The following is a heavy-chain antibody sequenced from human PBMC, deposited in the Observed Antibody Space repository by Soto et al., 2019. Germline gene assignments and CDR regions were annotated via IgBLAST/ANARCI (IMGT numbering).Heavy chain of an antibody. Sequence: QITLNESGPTQVKPRQTLTLTCTFSGFSLTTSGVGVGWIRQSPGKAPEWLALIYWDDDKRYSPSLKSRLTITKETPKNQVVLTMAYLDPADTATYYGAHRVFSTVFVLVTTTAIYFDFWGQGTPVAVSS. CDR2: IYWDDDK. V-gene: IGHV2-5*02. D-gene: IGHD3-3*01. CDR1: GFSLTTSGVG. J-gene: IGHJ4*02. CDR3: AHRVFSTVFVLVTTTAIYFDF.